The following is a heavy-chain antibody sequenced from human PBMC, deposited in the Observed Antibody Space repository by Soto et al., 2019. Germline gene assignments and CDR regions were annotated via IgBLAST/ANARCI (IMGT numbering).Heavy chain of an antibody. CDR2: ISAYNGNT. Sequence: ASVTVSCKASGYTFTSYGISWVRQAPGQGLEWMGWISAYNGNTNYAQKLQGRVTMTTDTSTSTAYMQLRSLRSDDTAVYYCARAARGIVVVVAAELMDYWGQGTLGTV. V-gene: IGHV1-18*04. J-gene: IGHJ4*02. CDR3: ARAARGIVVVVAAELMDY. CDR1: GYTFTSYG. D-gene: IGHD2-15*01.